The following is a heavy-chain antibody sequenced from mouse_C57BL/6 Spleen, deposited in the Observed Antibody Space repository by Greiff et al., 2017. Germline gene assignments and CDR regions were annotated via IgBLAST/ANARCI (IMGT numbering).Heavy chain of an antibody. CDR2: IWSGGST. Sequence: VQLQESGPGLVQPSQRLSITCTVSGFSFTSYGVHWVRQSPGKGLEWLGVIWSGGSTDNNAAFISRLSISKDNSKSQVFFQMNSLQADDTAIYYCARNFRNYAMDYWGQGTSVTVSS. CDR1: GFSFTSYG. D-gene: IGHD1-3*01. CDR3: ARNFRNYAMDY. J-gene: IGHJ4*01. V-gene: IGHV2-2*01.